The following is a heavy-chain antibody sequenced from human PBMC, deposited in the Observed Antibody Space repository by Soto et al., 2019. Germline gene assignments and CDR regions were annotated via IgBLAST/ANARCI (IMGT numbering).Heavy chain of an antibody. CDR2: IYYSGTT. D-gene: IGHD1-26*01. Sequence: QLQLQESGPGLVKPSETLSLTCTVSGGSISSSSYYWGWIRQPPGKGLEWIGSIYYSGTTYYNPYLKSRVPMSVDTPKNQCSLKLSSVTAADRAVYYCARHVGGATYFACWGQGILVTVSS. J-gene: IGHJ4*02. V-gene: IGHV4-39*01. CDR3: ARHVGGATYFAC. CDR1: GGSISSSSYY.